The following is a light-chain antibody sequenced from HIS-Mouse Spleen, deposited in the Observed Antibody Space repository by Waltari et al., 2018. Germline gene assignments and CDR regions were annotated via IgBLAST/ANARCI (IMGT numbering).Light chain of an antibody. J-gene: IGLJ2*01. CDR1: SLRSYY. V-gene: IGLV3-19*01. Sequence: SSELTQDPAVSVALGQTVRITCQGDSLRSYYASWYQQKPGQAPVLVIYGKNNRLSGIPDRFSGSSSGNTASLTIPGAQAEDEADYYCNSRDSSGNHVVFGGGTKLTVL. CDR3: NSRDSSGNHVV. CDR2: GKN.